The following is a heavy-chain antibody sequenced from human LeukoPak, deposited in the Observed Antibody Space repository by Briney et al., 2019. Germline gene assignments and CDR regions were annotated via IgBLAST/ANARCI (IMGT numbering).Heavy chain of an antibody. CDR3: ASSKYNSSGYYSSFDY. CDR1: GYSISSGYY. Sequence: PSETLSLTCTVSGYSISSGYYWGWIRQPPGKGLEWIGSIYHSGSTYYNPSLKSRVTISVDTSKNQFSLKLSSVTAADTAVYYCASSKYNSSGYYSSFDYWGQGTLVTVSS. CDR2: IYHSGST. D-gene: IGHD3-22*01. V-gene: IGHV4-38-2*02. J-gene: IGHJ4*02.